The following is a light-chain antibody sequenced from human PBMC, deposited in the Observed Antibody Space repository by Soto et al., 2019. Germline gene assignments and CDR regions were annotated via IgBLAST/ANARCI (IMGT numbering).Light chain of an antibody. Sequence: EIVLTQSPGTLSLSPGERATLSCRASQIVTTTYLAWYQQKPGQAPRLLIYNIDSRAAGIPDRFSGSGSGTDFTLNINRLEPEDFAVYYCQHYGSLPRTFGQGSKVEI. V-gene: IGKV3-20*01. CDR2: NID. J-gene: IGKJ2*02. CDR3: QHYGSLPRT. CDR1: QIVTTTY.